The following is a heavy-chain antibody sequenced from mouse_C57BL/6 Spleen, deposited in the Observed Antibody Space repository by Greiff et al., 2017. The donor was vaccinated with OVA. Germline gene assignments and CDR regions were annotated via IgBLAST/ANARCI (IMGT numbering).Heavy chain of an antibody. CDR1: GYTFTSSG. Sequence: QVQLQQSGAELARPGASVKLSCKASGYTFTSSGISWVKQRTGQGLEWIGEIYPRSGNTYYNEKFKGKATLTADKSSSTAYMELRSLTSEDSAVYFCARSVYDYDEDYWGQGTTLTVSS. CDR3: ARSVYDYDEDY. J-gene: IGHJ2*01. V-gene: IGHV1-81*01. CDR2: IYPRSGNT. D-gene: IGHD2-4*01.